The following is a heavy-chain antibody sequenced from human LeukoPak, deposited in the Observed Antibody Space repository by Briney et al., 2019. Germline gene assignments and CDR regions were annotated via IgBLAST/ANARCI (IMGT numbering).Heavy chain of an antibody. D-gene: IGHD2-15*01. J-gene: IGHJ4*02. CDR3: AKAPFCSGGSCYKTLDY. V-gene: IGHV1-2*02. CDR2: INPNSGGT. CDR1: GYTFTGYY. Sequence: ASVKVSCKASGYTFTGYYMHWVRQAPGQGLEWMGWINPNSGGTNYAQKFQGRVTMTRDTSISTAYMELSRLRSDDTAVYYCAKAPFCSGGSCYKTLDYWGQGTLVTVSS.